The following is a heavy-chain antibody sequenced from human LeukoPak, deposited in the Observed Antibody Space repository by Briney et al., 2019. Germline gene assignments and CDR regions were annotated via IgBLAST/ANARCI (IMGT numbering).Heavy chain of an antibody. J-gene: IGHJ4*02. CDR1: GFTFSSYA. D-gene: IGHD1-1*01. CDR2: ISSNGAST. V-gene: IGHV3-64D*06. CDR3: VKGWGATATGPEAY. Sequence: GGSLRLSCSASGFTFSSYAMHWVRKAPGKGLEYVSGISSNGASTYHADSVKGRFTISRDNSKNTLYLQMSSLRAEDAAVYYCVKGWGATATGPEAYWGQGTLVTVSS.